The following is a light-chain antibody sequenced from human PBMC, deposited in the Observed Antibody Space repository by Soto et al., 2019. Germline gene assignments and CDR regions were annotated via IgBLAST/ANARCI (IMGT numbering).Light chain of an antibody. Sequence: QSALTQPASLSGSPGQSITISCTATSSDVCGYNYVSWYQQHPGKDHKLMIYDVSNRPSGVSNRFSGSKSGNTASLTISGLQAEDEADYYCSSYTSSSTLMVFGGGTQLTV. CDR2: DVS. CDR3: SSYTSSSTLMV. CDR1: SSDVCGYNY. V-gene: IGLV2-14*01. J-gene: IGLJ2*01.